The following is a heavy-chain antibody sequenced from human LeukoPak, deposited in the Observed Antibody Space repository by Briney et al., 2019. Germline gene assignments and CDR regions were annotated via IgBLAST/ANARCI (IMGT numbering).Heavy chain of an antibody. V-gene: IGHV3-33*08. D-gene: IGHD6-19*01. CDR2: IWYDGSNK. CDR1: GFTFSSYS. Sequence: PGGSLRLSCAASGFTFSSYSMNWVRQAPGKGLEWVAVIWYDGSNKYYADSVKGRFTISRDNSKNTLYLQMNSLRAEDTAVYYCARDISGYSSGWSPGYWGQGTLVTVSS. J-gene: IGHJ4*02. CDR3: ARDISGYSSGWSPGY.